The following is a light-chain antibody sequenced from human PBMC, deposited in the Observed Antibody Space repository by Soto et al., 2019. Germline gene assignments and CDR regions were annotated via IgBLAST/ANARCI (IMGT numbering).Light chain of an antibody. CDR2: DVS. CDR1: SSDVGGYNY. J-gene: IGLJ2*01. CDR3: SSYTSSSTEV. V-gene: IGLV2-14*01. Sequence: QSVLTQPASVSGSPGQSITISCTGTSSDVGGYNYVSWYHQHPGKAPKLMIYDVSNRPSGVSNRFSGSKSGNTASLTISGLQAEDEADYYCSSYTSSSTEVFGGGTKVTVL.